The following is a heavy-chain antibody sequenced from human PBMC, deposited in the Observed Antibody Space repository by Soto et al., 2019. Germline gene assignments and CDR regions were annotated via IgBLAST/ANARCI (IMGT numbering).Heavy chain of an antibody. CDR2: ISGSGGST. CDR1: GFTFSSYA. CDR3: AKDLKLAPWAFDI. D-gene: IGHD1-1*01. Sequence: EVQLLESGGGLVQPGGSLRLSCAASGFTFSSYAMSWVRQAPGKGLEWVSAISGSGGSTYYADSVKGRFTISRDNSKNTLYLQMNSLRAEDTAVFYCAKDLKLAPWAFDIWGQGTMVTVSS. V-gene: IGHV3-23*01. J-gene: IGHJ3*02.